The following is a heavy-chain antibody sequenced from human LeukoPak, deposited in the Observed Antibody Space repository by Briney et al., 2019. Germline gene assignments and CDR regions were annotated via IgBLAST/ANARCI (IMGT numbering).Heavy chain of an antibody. CDR1: GGTFSSYA. Sequence: ASVKVSCKASGGTFSSYAISWVRQAPGQGLEWMGGIIPIFGTASYAQKFQGRVTITTDESTSTAYMELSSLRSEDTAVYYCARDPGAAAGFDPWGQGTLVTVSS. CDR2: IIPIFGTA. D-gene: IGHD7-27*01. CDR3: ARDPGAAAGFDP. J-gene: IGHJ5*02. V-gene: IGHV1-69*05.